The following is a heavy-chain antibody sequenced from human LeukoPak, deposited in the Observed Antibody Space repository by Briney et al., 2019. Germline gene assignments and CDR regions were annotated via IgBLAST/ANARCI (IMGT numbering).Heavy chain of an antibody. CDR1: GYTFTGYY. V-gene: IGHV1-2*06. CDR2: INPNSGGT. CDR3: ARDPYDYVWGSYRSFDY. Sequence: ASVKVSCKASGYTFTGYYMHWVRQAPGQGLEWMGRINPNSGGTNYAQKFQGRVTMTRDTSISTAYMELSRLRSDDTAVYYCARDPYDYVWGSYRSFDYWGQGTLVTVSS. J-gene: IGHJ4*02. D-gene: IGHD3-16*02.